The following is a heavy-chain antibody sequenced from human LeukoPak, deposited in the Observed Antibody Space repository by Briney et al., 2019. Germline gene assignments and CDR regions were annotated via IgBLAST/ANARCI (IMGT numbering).Heavy chain of an antibody. V-gene: IGHV3-30*03. CDR2: ISYDGSNK. J-gene: IGHJ4*02. CDR3: ARSYGDYLFDY. D-gene: IGHD4-17*01. CDR1: GFTFSSYG. Sequence: GGSLRLSCAASGFTFSSYGMSWVRQAPGKGLEWVAVISYDGSNKYYADSVKGRFTISRDNSKNTLYLQMNSLRAEDTAVYYCARSYGDYLFDYWGQGTLVTVSS.